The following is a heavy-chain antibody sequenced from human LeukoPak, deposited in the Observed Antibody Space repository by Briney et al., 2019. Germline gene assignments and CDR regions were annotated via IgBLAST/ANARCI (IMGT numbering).Heavy chain of an antibody. CDR3: ARGDRVGVTTGHFDY. V-gene: IGHV3-23*01. J-gene: IGHJ4*02. D-gene: IGHD1-26*01. CDR1: GFTFSNYA. Sequence: QPGGSLRLSCAASGFTFSNYALNWVRQAPGKGLEWVSGISNSGGTTYYADSVKGRFTISRDNAKDSVFLQLNSLRAEDTAVYYCARGDRVGVTTGHFDYWGQGTLVTVSS. CDR2: ISNSGGTT.